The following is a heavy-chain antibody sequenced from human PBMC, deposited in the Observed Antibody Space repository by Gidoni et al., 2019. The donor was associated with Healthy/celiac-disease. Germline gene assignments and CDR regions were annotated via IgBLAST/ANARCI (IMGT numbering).Heavy chain of an antibody. D-gene: IGHD5-18*01. V-gene: IGHV1-2*02. CDR1: GYTFTGYY. Sequence: QVQLVQSGAEVTQPGASVKVSCKASGYTFTGYYMHWVRQAPGQGLEWMGWINPNSGGTNYAQKFQGRVTMTRDTSISTAYMELSRLRSDDTAVYYCARDGSGRVTFYYGMDVWGQGTTVTVSS. CDR3: ARDGSGRVTFYYGMDV. CDR2: INPNSGGT. J-gene: IGHJ6*02.